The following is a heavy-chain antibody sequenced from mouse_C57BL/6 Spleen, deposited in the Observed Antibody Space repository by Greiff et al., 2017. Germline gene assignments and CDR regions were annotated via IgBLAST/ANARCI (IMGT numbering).Heavy chain of an antibody. V-gene: IGHV1-50*01. CDR1: GYTFTSYW. CDR3: ARNYGSSYGFAY. CDR2: IDPSDSYT. D-gene: IGHD1-1*01. Sequence: QVHVKQPGAELVKPGASVKLSCKASGYTFTSYWMQWVKQRPGQGLEWIGEIDPSDSYTNYNQKFKCKATLTVDTSSSTAYMQLSSLTSEDSAVYYCARNYGSSYGFAYWGQGTLVTVSA. J-gene: IGHJ3*01.